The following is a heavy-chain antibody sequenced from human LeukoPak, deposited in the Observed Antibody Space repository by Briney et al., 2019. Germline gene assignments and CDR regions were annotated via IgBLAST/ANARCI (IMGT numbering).Heavy chain of an antibody. CDR2: INPNSGGT. CDR1: GYTFTGYY. Sequence: ASVKVSCTASGYTFTGYYIHWVRQAPGQGLEWMGRINPNSGGTDYAQKFQGRVTMTRDTSISTAYMELSRLRSDDTAVYYCASETGMDTAMVKVGFDYWGQGTLVTVSS. D-gene: IGHD5-18*01. V-gene: IGHV1-2*06. CDR3: ASETGMDTAMVKVGFDY. J-gene: IGHJ4*02.